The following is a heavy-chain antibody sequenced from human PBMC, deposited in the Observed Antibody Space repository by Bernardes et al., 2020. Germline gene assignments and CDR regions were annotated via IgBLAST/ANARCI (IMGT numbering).Heavy chain of an antibody. CDR3: VRENWSYHREFDY. V-gene: IGHV3-74*01. Sequence: GGSLRLSCAASGVTFSTYWMHWVRQAPGKGLVWVSRIKADGSSTFYADSVKGRFTISRDNAKNTLYLQMNSLRAEDTAVYYCVRENWSYHREFDYWGQGALVIVSS. CDR1: GVTFSTYW. CDR2: IKADGSST. J-gene: IGHJ4*02. D-gene: IGHD1-7*01.